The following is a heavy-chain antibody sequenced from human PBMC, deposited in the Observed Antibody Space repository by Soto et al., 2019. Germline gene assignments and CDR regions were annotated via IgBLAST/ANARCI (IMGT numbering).Heavy chain of an antibody. D-gene: IGHD4-17*01. CDR2: ITPLKGNT. V-gene: IGHV1-18*01. CDR1: GYTFTSYG. Sequence: QVLLVQSGAEVKKPGASVMVSCKTSGYTFTSYGISWVRQAPGQGLEWMGWITPLKGNTHYSQKFQGRVMMTTDTSTNTAYLEMRRLTSDDTAVYYCTKDSGGRPEYFQDWGQGTLVTVSS. J-gene: IGHJ1*01. CDR3: TKDSGGRPEYFQD.